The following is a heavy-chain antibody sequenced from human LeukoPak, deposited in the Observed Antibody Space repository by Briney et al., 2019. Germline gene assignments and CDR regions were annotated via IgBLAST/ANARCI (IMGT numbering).Heavy chain of an antibody. D-gene: IGHD5-12*01. CDR3: ARGLRNYFDY. Sequence: GESLKISCKGSGYSFTNYWIGWVRQMPGKGLEWMGIVYPGDSDTRYSPSFQGQVTISVDKSIRSAYLQWSSLKASDTAMYYCARGLRNYFDYWGQGTLVTVSS. J-gene: IGHJ4*02. CDR1: GYSFTNYW. CDR2: VYPGDSDT. V-gene: IGHV5-51*01.